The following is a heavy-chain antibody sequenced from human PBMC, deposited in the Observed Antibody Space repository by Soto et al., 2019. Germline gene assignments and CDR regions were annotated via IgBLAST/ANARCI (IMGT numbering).Heavy chain of an antibody. V-gene: IGHV3-74*01. CDR2: INNDGTGT. CDR3: TTAFEY. Sequence: GRSLRLSCAASGLTFSHFWMHWVRQAPGKGLEWVSRINNDGTGTSYAESVKGRFTISRDDATNTLFLQINSLRAEDTAVYYCTTAFEYWGQGALVTVSS. J-gene: IGHJ4*02. CDR1: GLTFSHFW.